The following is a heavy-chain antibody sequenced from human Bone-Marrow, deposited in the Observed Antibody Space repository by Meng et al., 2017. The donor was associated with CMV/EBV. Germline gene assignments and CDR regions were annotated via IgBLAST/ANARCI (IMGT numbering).Heavy chain of an antibody. CDR2: IYYSGST. D-gene: IGHD5-18*01. CDR3: AKDRGDWVAMASYYYYGMDV. J-gene: IGHJ6*02. CDR1: CGSLSSYY. Sequence: SETLSLTCTVSCGSLSSYYWCWIRQPPGKGLEWIGYIYYSGSTNYNTSLKSRVTISVDTSKNQFSLKLSSVNAADTAVYYCAKDRGDWVAMASYYYYGMDVWGQGTTVTVSS. V-gene: IGHV4-59*01.